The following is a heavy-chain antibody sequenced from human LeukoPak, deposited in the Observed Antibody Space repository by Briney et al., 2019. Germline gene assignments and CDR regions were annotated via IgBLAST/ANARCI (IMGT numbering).Heavy chain of an antibody. Sequence: GRSLRLSCAASGFTFSSYGMHWVRQAPGKGREWVAVILYDGSNKYYADSVKGRFTISRDNSKNTLYLQMNSLRAEDTAVYYCAKDSLDSSGRYYFDYWGQGTLVTVSS. CDR1: GFTFSSYG. CDR2: ILYDGSNK. D-gene: IGHD6-19*01. J-gene: IGHJ4*02. CDR3: AKDSLDSSGRYYFDY. V-gene: IGHV3-33*06.